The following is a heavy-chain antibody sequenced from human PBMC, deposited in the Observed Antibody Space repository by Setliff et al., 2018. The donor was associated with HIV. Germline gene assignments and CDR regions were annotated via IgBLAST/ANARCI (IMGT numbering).Heavy chain of an antibody. Sequence: PSETLSLTCTVSGGSISPYYWSWIRQPPGKGLEWIGYISHRGSTDYNPSLKSRVTISIDTSRNLFSLRLSSVTAADTAVYYCARNRVPSSLWGQGTLVTVSS. CDR2: ISHRGST. CDR1: GGSISPYY. CDR3: ARNRVPSSL. D-gene: IGHD3-10*01. J-gene: IGHJ4*02. V-gene: IGHV4-59*01.